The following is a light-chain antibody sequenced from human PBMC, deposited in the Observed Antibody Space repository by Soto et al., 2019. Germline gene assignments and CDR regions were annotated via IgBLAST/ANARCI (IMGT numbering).Light chain of an antibody. V-gene: IGKV4-1*01. CDR1: RTVLSTADNQNF. CDR3: HQYYGSPYS. Sequence: DIAMTQSPDSLVVSLGERATINCKSGRTVLSTADNQNFLAWYQQRPGQPPKLLIYDASTRAPGVPDRFIGSESATEFTLTVAGLQPEDVAVYYCHQYYGSPYSFGQGTRLEI. J-gene: IGKJ2*01. CDR2: DAS.